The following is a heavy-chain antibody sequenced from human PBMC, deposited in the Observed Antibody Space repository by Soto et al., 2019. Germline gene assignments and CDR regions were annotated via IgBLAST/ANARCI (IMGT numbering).Heavy chain of an antibody. V-gene: IGHV4-4*07. D-gene: IGHD4-17*01. CDR2: IYTSGST. CDR3: ARVRDYGDYAYYFDY. J-gene: IGHJ4*02. CDR1: GGSISSYY. Sequence: SETLSLTCTVSGGSISSYYWSWIRQPAGKGLEWIGRIYTSGSTNYNPSLKSRVTMSVDTSKNQFSLKLSSVTAADTAVYYCARVRDYGDYAYYFDYWGQGTLVTSPQ.